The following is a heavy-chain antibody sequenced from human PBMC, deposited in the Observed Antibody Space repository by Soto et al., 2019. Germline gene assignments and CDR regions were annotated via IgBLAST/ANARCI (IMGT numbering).Heavy chain of an antibody. J-gene: IGHJ3*02. CDR1: GFTFSSYA. Sequence: EVQLLESGGGLVQPGGSLRLSCAASGFTFSSYAMSWVRQAPGKGLEWVSAISGSGGRKYYADSVKGRFTISRDNSKITLYLQMNSRRAEDMVVYYCAKESSSWGSSHGFDSWGQGTIVTVSS. D-gene: IGHD6-13*01. CDR3: AKESSSWGSSHGFDS. CDR2: ISGSGGRK. V-gene: IGHV3-23*01.